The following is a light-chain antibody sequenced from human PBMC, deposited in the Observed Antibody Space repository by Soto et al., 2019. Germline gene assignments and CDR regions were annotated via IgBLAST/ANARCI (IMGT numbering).Light chain of an antibody. CDR3: QQYGSSPIT. CDR2: GAS. J-gene: IGKJ5*01. V-gene: IGKV3-20*01. CDR1: QSVSSSY. Sequence: EIVMTQSPATLSVSPGERATLSCRASQSVSSSYLAWYQQKPGQAPRLLFYGASSRATGIPDRFSGSGSGTDFTLTISRLEPVDFAVYYCQQYGSSPITFGQGTRLEIK.